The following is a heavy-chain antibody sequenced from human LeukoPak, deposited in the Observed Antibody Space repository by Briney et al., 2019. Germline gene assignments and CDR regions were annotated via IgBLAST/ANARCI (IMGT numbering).Heavy chain of an antibody. CDR3: VKDVLRLNYGYFDL. CDR1: GFTFSDYA. Sequence: PGGSLRLSCAASGFTFSDYAMGWVRQAPGKGLEWVSGISGTARSAYYTDSVKGRFTVSRGNSKKTLYLQMSSLRAEDTAVYYCVKDVLRLNYGYFDLWGRGTLVTVSS. CDR2: ISGTARSA. D-gene: IGHD2-21*01. V-gene: IGHV3-23*01. J-gene: IGHJ2*01.